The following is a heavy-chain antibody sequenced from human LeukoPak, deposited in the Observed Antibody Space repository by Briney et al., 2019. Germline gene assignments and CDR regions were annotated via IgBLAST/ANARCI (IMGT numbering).Heavy chain of an antibody. V-gene: IGHV4-4*07. Sequence: PSETLSLTCTVSGGTISSYYWSWIRQPAGKGLEWIGRIYTSGSTNYNPSLKSRVTISVDTSKNQFSLKLSSVTAADTAVYYCAKAPLVGASGDAFDIWGQGTMVTVSS. J-gene: IGHJ3*02. CDR2: IYTSGST. D-gene: IGHD1-26*01. CDR1: GGTISSYY. CDR3: AKAPLVGASGDAFDI.